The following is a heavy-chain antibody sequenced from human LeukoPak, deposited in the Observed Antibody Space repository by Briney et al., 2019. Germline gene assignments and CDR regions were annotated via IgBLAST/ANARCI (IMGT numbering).Heavy chain of an antibody. V-gene: IGHV3-9*01. D-gene: IGHD6-13*01. CDR3: AKDIGTGGTGWYFDL. Sequence: GGSLRLSCAASGFTLDDYVMHWVRQAPGKSLEWVSGISWNSVSIGYADSVKGRFTISRDNAKNSLYLQMNSLRAEDTALYYCAKDIGTGGTGWYFDLWGRGTLVTVSS. CDR1: GFTLDDYV. J-gene: IGHJ2*01. CDR2: ISWNSVSI.